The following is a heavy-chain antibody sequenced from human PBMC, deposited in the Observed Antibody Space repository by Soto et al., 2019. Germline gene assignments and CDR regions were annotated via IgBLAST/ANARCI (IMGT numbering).Heavy chain of an antibody. J-gene: IGHJ4*02. CDR1: GYTFTSYG. V-gene: IGHV1-18*04. CDR2: ISAYNGNT. Sequence: VASVKVSCKASGYTFTSYGISWVRQAPGQGLEWMGWISAYNGNTNYAQKLQGRVTMTTDTSTSTAYMELRSLRSDDTAVYYCARTFITMVRGVIIKDPYFDYWGQGTLVTVSS. D-gene: IGHD3-10*01. CDR3: ARTFITMVRGVIIKDPYFDY.